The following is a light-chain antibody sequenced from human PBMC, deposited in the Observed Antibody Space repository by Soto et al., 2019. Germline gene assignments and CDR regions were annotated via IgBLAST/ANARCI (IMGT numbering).Light chain of an antibody. J-gene: IGKJ2*01. V-gene: IGKV3-15*01. Sequence: EIVMTQSPATLSVSPGERATLSCRASQSVSSNLAWYQQKPGQAPRLLIYGASTRATGIPARFSCSGSGTDFNLTNSRLLFGDFAGYYLQQYNYLPPYTFGQGTKLEIK. CDR2: GAS. CDR3: QQYNYLPPYT. CDR1: QSVSSN.